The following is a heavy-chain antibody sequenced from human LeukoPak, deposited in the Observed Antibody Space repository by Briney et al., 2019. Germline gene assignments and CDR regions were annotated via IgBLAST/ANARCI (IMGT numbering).Heavy chain of an antibody. CDR3: ARAAGDYLPVDY. CDR1: CVSINSYS. CDR2: IYYSGST. Sequence: SETLSLTCPVSCVSINSYSWNCIRQPPGKGLEWIGYIYYSGSTNYNPSLKSRVTISVDTSKNQFSLNLNSVTAADTAVYYCARAAGDYLPVDYWGQGTLVTVSS. V-gene: IGHV4-59*01. D-gene: IGHD4-17*01. J-gene: IGHJ4*02.